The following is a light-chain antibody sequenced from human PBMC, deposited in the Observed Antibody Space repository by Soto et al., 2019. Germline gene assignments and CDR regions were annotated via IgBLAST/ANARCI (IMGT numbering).Light chain of an antibody. Sequence: DIQLTQSPSTLSASVGDRVTITCRASQSISSWVAWYQQKPGKAPKLLIYDASSLESGVPSRFSGSGSGTDFTLTISSLQPEDFATYYCQQSYSTPPWTFGQGTKVDIK. V-gene: IGKV1-39*01. CDR1: QSISSW. J-gene: IGKJ1*01. CDR2: DAS. CDR3: QQSYSTPPWT.